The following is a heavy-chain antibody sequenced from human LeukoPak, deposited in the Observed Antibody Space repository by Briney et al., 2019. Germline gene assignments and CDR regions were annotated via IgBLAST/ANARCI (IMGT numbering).Heavy chain of an antibody. J-gene: IGHJ4*02. D-gene: IGHD5-18*01. Sequence: SVKVSCKASGGTFSSYAISWVRQAPGQGLEWMGRLIPILGIANYAQKFQGRVTITADKSTSTAYMELSSLRSEDTAVYYCARGYVDTAMDLYYFDYWGQGTLVTVSS. CDR1: GGTFSSYA. CDR2: LIPILGIA. CDR3: ARGYVDTAMDLYYFDY. V-gene: IGHV1-69*04.